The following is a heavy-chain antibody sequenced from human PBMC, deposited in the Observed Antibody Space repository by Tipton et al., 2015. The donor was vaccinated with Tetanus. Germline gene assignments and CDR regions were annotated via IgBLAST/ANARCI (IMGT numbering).Heavy chain of an antibody. D-gene: IGHD1-26*01. Sequence: TLSLTCAVYGGSFSGYYWSWIRQPPGKGLEWIGEINHSGSTNYNPSLKSRVTISVDTSKNQFSLKLSSVTAADTAVYYCARGALSGRWPIDYGGQGTLVTVSS. CDR3: ARGALSGRWPIDY. CDR1: GGSFSGYY. J-gene: IGHJ4*02. V-gene: IGHV4-34*01. CDR2: INHSGST.